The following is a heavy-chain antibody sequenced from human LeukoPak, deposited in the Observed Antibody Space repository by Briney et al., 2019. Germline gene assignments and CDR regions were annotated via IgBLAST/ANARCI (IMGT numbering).Heavy chain of an antibody. V-gene: IGHV3-9*01. CDR3: AKTAEKYCSSTSCYFGVYFDY. J-gene: IGHJ4*02. D-gene: IGHD2-2*01. Sequence: GYADSVKGRFTISRDNAKNSLYLQMNSLRAEDTALYYCAKTAEKYCSSTSCYFGVYFDYWGQGTLVTVSS.